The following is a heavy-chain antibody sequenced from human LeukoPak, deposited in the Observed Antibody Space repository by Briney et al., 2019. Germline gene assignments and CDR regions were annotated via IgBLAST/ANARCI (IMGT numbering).Heavy chain of an antibody. D-gene: IGHD3-10*01. CDR3: ARDQASGLWFGELEY. J-gene: IGHJ4*02. V-gene: IGHV4-59*01. CDR2: IYYSGST. CDR1: GGSISSYY. Sequence: SETLSLTCTVSGGSISSYYWSWIRQPPGKGLEWIGYIYYSGSTNYNPSLKSRVTISVDTSKNQFSLKLSSVTAADTAVYYCARDQASGLWFGELEYWGQGTLVTVSS.